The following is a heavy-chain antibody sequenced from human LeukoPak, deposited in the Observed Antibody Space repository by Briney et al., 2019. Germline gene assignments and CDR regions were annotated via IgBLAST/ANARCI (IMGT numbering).Heavy chain of an antibody. Sequence: ASVKVSCKASGGTFSSYAISWVRQAPGQGLEWMGGIIPIFGTANYAQKFQGRVTITTDESTSTAYMELSSLRSEDTAVYYCASDCPNSRSWLGCAWGQGTTVIVSS. CDR1: GGTFSSYA. CDR3: ASDCPNSRSWLGCA. J-gene: IGHJ6*02. V-gene: IGHV1-69*05. D-gene: IGHD6-13*01. CDR2: IIPIFGTA.